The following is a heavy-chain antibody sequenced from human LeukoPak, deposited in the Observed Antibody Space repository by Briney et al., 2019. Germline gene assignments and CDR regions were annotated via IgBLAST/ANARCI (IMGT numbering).Heavy chain of an antibody. CDR2: IYYSGST. D-gene: IGHD6-13*01. Sequence: KPSETLSLTCTVSGGSISSSSYYWGWIRQPPGKGLEWIGSIYYSGSTYYNPSLKSRVTISVDTSKNQFSLKLSSVTAADTAVYYCARGGYSTYYYYYYMDVWGKGTTVTVSS. V-gene: IGHV4-39*07. CDR3: ARGGYSTYYYYYYMDV. J-gene: IGHJ6*03. CDR1: GGSISSSSYY.